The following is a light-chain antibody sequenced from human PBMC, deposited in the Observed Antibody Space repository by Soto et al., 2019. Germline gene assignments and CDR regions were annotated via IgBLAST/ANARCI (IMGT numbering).Light chain of an antibody. Sequence: DIVMTQSPLSLPVTPREPASISCRSSQSLLHSNGYNYLDWYLQKPGQSPQFLIYLASNRASGVPDRFSGSGSGTDFTLKISRGEAEDVGVYYCMQALQTPWTFGQGTKVEIK. CDR1: QSLLHSNGYNY. CDR2: LAS. CDR3: MQALQTPWT. J-gene: IGKJ1*01. V-gene: IGKV2-28*01.